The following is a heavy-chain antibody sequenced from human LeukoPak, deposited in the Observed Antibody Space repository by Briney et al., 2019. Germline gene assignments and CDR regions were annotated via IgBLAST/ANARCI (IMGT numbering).Heavy chain of an antibody. CDR1: GFILNDYG. V-gene: IGHV3-30*18. CDR3: AKEFNRGLPDY. CDR2: ISYDGSNE. J-gene: IGHJ4*02. Sequence: PGGSLRLSCAASGFILNDYGMHWVRQAPGKGLEWVAVISYDGSNEYYADSVKGRFTISRDNSKNTLYLQMSSLRAEDTAVYYCAKEFNRGLPDYWGQGTLVTVPS. D-gene: IGHD2-21*01.